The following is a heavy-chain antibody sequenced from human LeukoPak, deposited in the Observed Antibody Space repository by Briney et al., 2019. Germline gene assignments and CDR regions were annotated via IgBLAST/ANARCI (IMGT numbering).Heavy chain of an antibody. CDR1: GFTFSTYT. CDR3: ARGGRTTWHGMDV. J-gene: IGHJ6*02. CDR2: ITSSSSST. D-gene: IGHD4-17*01. V-gene: IGHV3-21*01. Sequence: PGGSLRLSCAASGFTFSTYTMNWVRQAPGKGLEWVSSITSSSSSTYHADSVKARFTISRDNAKNSLYLQMNSLRAEDTAVYYCARGGRTTWHGMDVWGQGTTVTVSS.